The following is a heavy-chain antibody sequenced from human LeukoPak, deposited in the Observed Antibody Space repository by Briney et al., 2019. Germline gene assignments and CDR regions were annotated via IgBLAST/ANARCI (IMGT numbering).Heavy chain of an antibody. D-gene: IGHD3-22*01. CDR3: VRGPRYYDDSGFHYGVFDI. V-gene: IGHV3-53*01. Sequence: GGSLRLSCAASGFTFSSYSMNWVRQAPGRGLQWVSLIYPGGDIYYADSVKGRFIISRDNSKNTLSLQMNSLTADDTAVYYCVRGPRYYDDSGFHYGVFDIWGQGTVVTVSS. CDR2: IYPGGDI. J-gene: IGHJ3*02. CDR1: GFTFSSYS.